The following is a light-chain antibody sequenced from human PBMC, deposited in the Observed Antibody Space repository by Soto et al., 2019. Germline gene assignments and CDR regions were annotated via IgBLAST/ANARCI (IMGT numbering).Light chain of an antibody. J-gene: IGLJ7*01. V-gene: IGLV2-14*02. Sequence: QSVLTQPASVSGSPGQSITISCTGTSSDVGSYSLVSWYQQHPGKAPKLMIYEANKRPSGVSNRFSGSKSGNTASLTISGLQAEDEAEYYCSSYTSSSTLVFGGGTQLTVL. CDR3: SSYTSSSTLV. CDR1: SSDVGSYSL. CDR2: EAN.